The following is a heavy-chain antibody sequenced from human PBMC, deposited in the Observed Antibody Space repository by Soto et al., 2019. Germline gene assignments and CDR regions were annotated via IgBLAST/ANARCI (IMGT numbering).Heavy chain of an antibody. CDR1: GGTFSSYA. J-gene: IGHJ6*02. CDR2: IIPIFGTA. V-gene: IGHV1-69*13. Sequence: SVKVSCKASGGTFSSYAISWVRQAPGQGLEWMGGIIPIFGTANYAQKFQGRVTITADESTSTAYMELSSLRSEDTAVYYCARARGGPITMIVVEDYYYYYGMDVWGQGTTVTVSS. D-gene: IGHD3-22*01. CDR3: ARARGGPITMIVVEDYYYYYGMDV.